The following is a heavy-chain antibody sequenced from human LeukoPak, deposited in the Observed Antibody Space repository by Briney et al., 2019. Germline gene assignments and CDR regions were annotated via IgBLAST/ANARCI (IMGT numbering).Heavy chain of an antibody. CDR2: IYYSGST. Sequence: SETLSLTCTVSGGSISGGGYYWSWIRQHPGKGLEWIGYIYYSGSTYYNPSLKSRVTISVDTSKNQFSLKLSSVTAADTAVYYCASLRRYGSGSYYQPSGYWFDPWGQGTLVTVSS. D-gene: IGHD3-10*01. CDR1: GGSISGGGYY. CDR3: ASLRRYGSGSYYQPSGYWFDP. V-gene: IGHV4-31*03. J-gene: IGHJ5*02.